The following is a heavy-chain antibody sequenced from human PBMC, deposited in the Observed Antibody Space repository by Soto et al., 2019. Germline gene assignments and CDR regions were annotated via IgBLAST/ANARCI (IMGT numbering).Heavy chain of an antibody. Sequence: GASVKVSGKASGYIFTNYYIHRVRQAPGQGLEWMAIINPLPTSGSTNYAQKFQGRVTVTRDTSTSTVYLELSSLRSDDTAVYYCARDLAAAAYWGQGTLVTVSS. J-gene: IGHJ4*02. CDR1: GYIFTNYY. CDR3: ARDLAAAAY. D-gene: IGHD6-13*01. V-gene: IGHV1-46*01. CDR2: INPLPTSGST.